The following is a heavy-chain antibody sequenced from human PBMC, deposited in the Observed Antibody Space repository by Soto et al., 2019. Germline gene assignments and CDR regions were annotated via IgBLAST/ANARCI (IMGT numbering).Heavy chain of an antibody. CDR2: IYYSGTT. CDR1: GGSISSSSCY. D-gene: IGHD3-10*01. CDR3: ARRPYGGSGSYYRPYYFDY. Sequence: PSETLSLTCTVSGGSISSSSCYWGWIRQPPGKGLEWIGSIYYSGTTYYNPSLKSRVTISVDTSNNQFSLKLSSVTAADTAVYYCARRPYGGSGSYYRPYYFDYWGQGTLVTVSS. V-gene: IGHV4-39*01. J-gene: IGHJ4*02.